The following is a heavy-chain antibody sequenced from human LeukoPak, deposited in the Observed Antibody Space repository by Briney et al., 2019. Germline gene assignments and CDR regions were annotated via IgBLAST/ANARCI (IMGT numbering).Heavy chain of an antibody. J-gene: IGHJ3*02. Sequence: ASVKVSCKVSGYTLTELSMHWVRQAPGKGLEWMGGFDPEDGETIYAQKFQGRVTMTEDTSTSTAYMELRSLRSDDTAVYYCARVLVSGWYGLDAFDIWGQGTMVTVSS. CDR2: FDPEDGET. CDR3: ARVLVSGWYGLDAFDI. V-gene: IGHV1-24*01. D-gene: IGHD6-19*01. CDR1: GYTLTELS.